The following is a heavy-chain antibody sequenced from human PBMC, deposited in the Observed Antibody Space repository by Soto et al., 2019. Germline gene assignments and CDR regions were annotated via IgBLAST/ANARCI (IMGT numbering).Heavy chain of an antibody. Sequence: GGSLRLSCAASGFTFSSYAMSWVRQAPGKGLEWVSAISGSGGSTYYADSVKGRFTISRDNSKNTLYLQMNSLRAEDTAVYYCAKGKLGGIAAAGLFDYWGQGTLVTVSS. CDR2: ISGSGGST. V-gene: IGHV3-23*01. D-gene: IGHD6-13*01. CDR1: GFTFSSYA. J-gene: IGHJ4*02. CDR3: AKGKLGGIAAAGLFDY.